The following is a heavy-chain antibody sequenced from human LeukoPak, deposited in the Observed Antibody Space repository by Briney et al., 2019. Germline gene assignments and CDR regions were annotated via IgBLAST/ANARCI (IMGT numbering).Heavy chain of an antibody. Sequence: SVKVSCKASGGTFSSYAISWVRQAPGQGLEWMGGIIPIFGTANYAQKFQGRVTITADESTSTAYMELSSLRPEDTAVYYCASSFLYGDYGAQDYYYYYGMDVWGQGTTVTVSS. V-gene: IGHV1-69*13. CDR2: IIPIFGTA. CDR1: GGTFSSYA. D-gene: IGHD4-17*01. CDR3: ASSFLYGDYGAQDYYYYYGMDV. J-gene: IGHJ6*02.